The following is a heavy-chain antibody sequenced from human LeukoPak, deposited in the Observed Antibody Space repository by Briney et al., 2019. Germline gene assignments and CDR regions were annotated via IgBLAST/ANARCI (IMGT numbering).Heavy chain of an antibody. Sequence: ASVKVSCKASGYTLTGHYMHWVRQAPGQGLEWMGWISPNGADTDYAQRFQGRVTMTRDTSISTAYMELSRLRSDDTAVYYCARAAIAVAGDYHYHYMDVWGKGTTVTVSS. V-gene: IGHV1-2*02. CDR3: ARAAIAVAGDYHYHYMDV. CDR2: ISPNGADT. J-gene: IGHJ6*03. CDR1: GYTLTGHY. D-gene: IGHD6-19*01.